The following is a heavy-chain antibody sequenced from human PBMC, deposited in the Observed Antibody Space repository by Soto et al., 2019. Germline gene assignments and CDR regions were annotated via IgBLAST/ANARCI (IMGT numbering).Heavy chain of an antibody. J-gene: IGHJ4*02. CDR3: AKDGGCSGGRCYSNLDY. D-gene: IGHD2-15*01. V-gene: IGHV3-30*18. Sequence: QVQLVESGGGVVQPGRSLRLSCAASGFTLRSYAMHWVRQAPGKGLEWVAVISDDGNHKYYADSVKGRFTISRDDFKNTRSLQMNSLRAEDTAVYYCAKDGGCSGGRCYSNLDYWGQGSRVTVSS. CDR1: GFTLRSYA. CDR2: ISDDGNHK.